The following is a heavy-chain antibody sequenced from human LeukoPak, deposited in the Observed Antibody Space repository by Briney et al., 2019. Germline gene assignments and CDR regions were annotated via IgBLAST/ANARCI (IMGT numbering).Heavy chain of an antibody. J-gene: IGHJ4*02. CDR1: GYTFTNYH. CDR3: ARTTSFTASGYDY. Sequence: ASVKVSCKASGYTFTNYHINWVRQAPGQGPEWMGWMNPNNGDSGYAQKFQGRVTITGDTSISTSYMELRSLRSDDTAVYFCARTTSFTASGYDYWGQGTLVTVSS. CDR2: MNPNNGDS. V-gene: IGHV1-8*03. D-gene: IGHD6-25*01.